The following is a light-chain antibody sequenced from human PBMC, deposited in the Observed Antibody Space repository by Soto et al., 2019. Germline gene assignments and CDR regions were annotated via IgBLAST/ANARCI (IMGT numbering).Light chain of an antibody. Sequence: DVVMTQSPLSLPVTLGQPASISCRSNQSLVHSNGNTYLNWFQQRPGQSPRRLIYQVSNRDSGVPDRFSGSGSGTDFTLKISWVEAEDVVVYYFCMQGTHWPRSFGGGTKVETK. J-gene: IGKJ4*01. V-gene: IGKV2-30*02. CDR3: MQGTHWPRS. CDR2: QVS. CDR1: QSLVHSNGNTY.